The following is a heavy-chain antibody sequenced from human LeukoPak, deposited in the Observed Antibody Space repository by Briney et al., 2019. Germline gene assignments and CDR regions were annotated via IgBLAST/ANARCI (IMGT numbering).Heavy chain of an antibody. CDR1: GFTVSNYY. V-gene: IGHV3-66*01. J-gene: IGHJ4*02. D-gene: IGHD1-26*01. CDR2: IYSGGNT. Sequence: GGSLRLSCAVSGFTVSNYYMSWVRQAPGKGLEWVSVIYSGGNTHYADSVKGRFTISRDSSKNTLYLQMNSLRDDDTAVYHCARDPPHGDYWGQGTLVTVSS. CDR3: ARDPPHGDY.